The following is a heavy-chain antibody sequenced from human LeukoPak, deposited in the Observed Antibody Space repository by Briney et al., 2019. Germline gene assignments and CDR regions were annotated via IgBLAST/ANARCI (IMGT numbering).Heavy chain of an antibody. J-gene: IGHJ6*03. CDR3: ARDTAYYYDSSAYLNHYYMDV. CDR1: GGSISSYY. CDR2: IYTSGST. V-gene: IGHV4-4*07. Sequence: SETLSLTCTVSGGSISSYYWSWIRQPAGKGLEWIGRIYTSGSTNYNPSLKSRVTISVDKSKNQFSLKLSSVTAADTAVYYCARDTAYYYDSSAYLNHYYMDVWGKGTTVTVSS. D-gene: IGHD3-22*01.